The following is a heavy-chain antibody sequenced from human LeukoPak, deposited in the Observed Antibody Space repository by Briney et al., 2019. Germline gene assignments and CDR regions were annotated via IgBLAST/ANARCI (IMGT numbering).Heavy chain of an antibody. V-gene: IGHV4-59*01. Sequence: SETLSLTCTVSGGSISSYYWSWIRQPPGKGLEWIGYVYYSGSTNYNPSLKSRVTISVDTSKNQFSLKLSSVTAADTAVYYCARDRGYGMDVWGQGTTVTVSS. CDR2: VYYSGST. CDR3: ARDRGYGMDV. CDR1: GGSISSYY. J-gene: IGHJ6*02.